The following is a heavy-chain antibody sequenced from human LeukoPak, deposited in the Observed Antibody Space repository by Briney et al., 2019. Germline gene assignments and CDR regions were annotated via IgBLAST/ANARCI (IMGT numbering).Heavy chain of an antibody. Sequence: GGSLRLSCAAFSGFAMSWVRQAPGRGLEWVSAINGRGDDTYYPDSVKGRFTIFRDNSNNTLYLQMNSLRAEDTAVYYCPKGHRSSSSFFDSWGQGILVTVSS. V-gene: IGHV3-23*01. CDR1: SGFA. CDR2: INGRGDDT. J-gene: IGHJ4*02. D-gene: IGHD6-19*01. CDR3: PKGHRSSSSFFDS.